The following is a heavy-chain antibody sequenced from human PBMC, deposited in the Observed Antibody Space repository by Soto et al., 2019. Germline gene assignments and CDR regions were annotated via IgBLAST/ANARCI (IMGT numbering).Heavy chain of an antibody. J-gene: IGHJ6*02. D-gene: IGHD2-15*01. V-gene: IGHV5-51*01. CDR2: IHPGDSDT. Sequence: PGESLKISCKGSGYTFTSYWIGWVRQMPGKGLEWMGIIHPGDSDTKYSPSFKGRVTISADKSISTAYLQWSSLKASDTAMYYCSRTLGPVVAASLDYYYFSGMDVWGQGTTVTVSS. CDR3: SRTLGPVVAASLDYYYFSGMDV. CDR1: GYTFTSYW.